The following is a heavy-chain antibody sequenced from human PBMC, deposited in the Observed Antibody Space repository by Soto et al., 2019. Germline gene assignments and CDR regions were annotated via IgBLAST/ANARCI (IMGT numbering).Heavy chain of an antibody. J-gene: IGHJ4*02. Sequence: QVQLVESGGGVVQPGRSQRLSCAASGFPFTTYGMHWVREGPGKGLEWVAVISYDGSNKYYADSVKGRFTISRDNSKNTLYLQMNSLRPEDTALYYCVGGQYYFDYRGQGTLVTVS. V-gene: IGHV3-30*03. CDR2: ISYDGSNK. D-gene: IGHD3-10*01. CDR1: GFPFTTYG. CDR3: VGGQYYFDY.